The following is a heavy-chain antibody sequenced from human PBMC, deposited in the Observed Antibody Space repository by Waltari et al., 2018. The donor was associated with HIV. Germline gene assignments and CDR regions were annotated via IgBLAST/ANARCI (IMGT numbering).Heavy chain of an antibody. V-gene: IGHV1-2*04. D-gene: IGHD6-13*01. J-gene: IGHJ6*02. CDR2: INPNRGGT. Sequence: QVQLVQSGAEVKKPGASVKVSCKASGYTFTGYYMHWVRPAPGQGLEWRAWINPNRGGTNYAQKFQGWVTMTRDTSISTAYMELSRLRSDDTAVYYCARGGQLDPQNFYYYGMDVWGQGTTVTVSS. CDR3: ARGGQLDPQNFYYYGMDV. CDR1: GYTFTGYY.